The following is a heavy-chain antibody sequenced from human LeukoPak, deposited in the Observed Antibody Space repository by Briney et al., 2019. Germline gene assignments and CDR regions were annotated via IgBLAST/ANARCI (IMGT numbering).Heavy chain of an antibody. CDR2: INSAGSRT. CDR3: ASLFLCYGCSSSSDSFNI. J-gene: IGHJ3*02. CDR1: GFTFRYW. D-gene: IGHD6-6*01. V-gene: IGHV3-74*01. Sequence: GGSLRLSCEASGFTFRYWMHWVRQAPGKGLVWVSRINSAGSRTTYADSIKDGFTISRDNAKNTLYLQMNSLRAEDTAVYYCASLFLCYGCSSSSDSFNIWGQGTMVTVSS.